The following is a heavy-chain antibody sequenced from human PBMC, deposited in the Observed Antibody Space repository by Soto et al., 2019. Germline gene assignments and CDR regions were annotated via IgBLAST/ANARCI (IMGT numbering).Heavy chain of an antibody. J-gene: IGHJ4*02. D-gene: IGHD6-13*01. Sequence: GSLRLSCAASGFTFSSYWMHWVRQAPGKGPVWVSRINGGESDTSYADSVKGRFTISRDNAKNTLYLQMNSLRAEDTAVYYCTRGRQLAQLDYWGQGTLVTVSS. V-gene: IGHV3-74*01. CDR3: TRGRQLAQLDY. CDR1: GFTFSSYW. CDR2: INGGESDT.